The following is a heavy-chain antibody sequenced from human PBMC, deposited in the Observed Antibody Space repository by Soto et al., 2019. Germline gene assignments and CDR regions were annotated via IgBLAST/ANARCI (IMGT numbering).Heavy chain of an antibody. CDR3: AREAYGDSSGYYPTNYFDY. V-gene: IGHV4-31*03. D-gene: IGHD3-22*01. J-gene: IGHJ4*02. CDR1: GGSISSGGYY. Sequence: PSETLSLTCTVSGGSISSGGYYWSWIRQHPGKGLEWIGYIYYSGSTYYNQSLKSRVTISVDTSKNQFSLKLSSVTAADTAVYYFAREAYGDSSGYYPTNYFDYWGQGTLVTVSS. CDR2: IYYSGST.